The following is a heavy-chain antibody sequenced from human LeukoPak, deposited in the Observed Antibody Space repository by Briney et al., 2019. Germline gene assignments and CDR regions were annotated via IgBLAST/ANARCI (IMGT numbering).Heavy chain of an antibody. CDR1: GYTFTGYY. CDR2: INPNSGGT. CDR3: ARVDVVVPAAISWYFDL. Sequence: GASVKVSCKASGYTFTGYYMHWVRQAPGQGLEWMGWINPNSGGTNYAQKFQGRVTMTRDTSISTAYMELSRLRSDDTAVHYCARVDVVVPAAISWYFDLWGRGTLVTVSS. J-gene: IGHJ2*01. D-gene: IGHD2-2*01. V-gene: IGHV1-2*02.